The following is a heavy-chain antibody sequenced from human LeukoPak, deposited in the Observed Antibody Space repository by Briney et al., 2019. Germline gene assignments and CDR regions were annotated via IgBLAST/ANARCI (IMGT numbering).Heavy chain of an antibody. D-gene: IGHD3-10*01. Sequence: SETLSLTCTVSGGSISSRSYYWGWIRQPPGKGLEWIGSIYHSGSTYYNPSLKSRVTISVDTSKNQFSLKLSSVTAADTAVYYCARWFGELSLMYYFDYWGQGTLVTVSS. CDR1: GGSISSRSYY. V-gene: IGHV4-39*07. CDR3: ARWFGELSLMYYFDY. CDR2: IYHSGST. J-gene: IGHJ4*02.